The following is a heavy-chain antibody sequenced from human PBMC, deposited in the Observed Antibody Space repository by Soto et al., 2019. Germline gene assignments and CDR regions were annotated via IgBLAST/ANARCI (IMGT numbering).Heavy chain of an antibody. Sequence: QVQLVQSGAEVKKPGASVKVSCKASGYTFTSYDINWVRQATGQGLEWMGWMNPNSGNTGYAQKFKGRVTITRNTTISTADMGRRRIGTEDTAVYYCARGSNYFYISGMEVRGDDTTVTVSS. J-gene: IGHJ6*04. CDR3: ARGSNYFYISGMEV. CDR1: GYTFTSYD. CDR2: MNPNSGNT. D-gene: IGHD3-3*02. V-gene: IGHV1-8*01.